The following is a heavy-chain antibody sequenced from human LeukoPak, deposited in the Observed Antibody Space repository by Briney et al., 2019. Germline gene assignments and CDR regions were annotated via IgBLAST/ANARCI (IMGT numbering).Heavy chain of an antibody. Sequence: ASVKVSCKASGYTFTSYGISWVRQAPGQGLEWMGWISAYNGNTNYAQKLQGRVTMTTDTSTSTAYMELRSLRSDDTAVYYCAILPTYSSGWDTDYWGQGTLVTVSS. CDR1: GYTFTSYG. V-gene: IGHV1-18*01. CDR2: ISAYNGNT. CDR3: AILPTYSSGWDTDY. J-gene: IGHJ4*02. D-gene: IGHD6-19*01.